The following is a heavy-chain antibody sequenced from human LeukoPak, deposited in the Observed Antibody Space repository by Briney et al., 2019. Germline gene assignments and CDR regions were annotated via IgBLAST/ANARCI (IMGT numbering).Heavy chain of an antibody. V-gene: IGHV4-59*08. CDR2: VYYTGST. J-gene: IGHJ4*02. D-gene: IGHD6-13*01. Sequence: SETLSLTCSVSNGAINSYYWSWIRQPPGKGLEWIGYVYYTGSTNYNPALKSRVTISVDTSKNQLSLKVSSVSAADTALYFCARLGRYSSTWYPDYWGQGTLVTVSS. CDR1: NGAINSYY. CDR3: ARLGRYSSTWYPDY.